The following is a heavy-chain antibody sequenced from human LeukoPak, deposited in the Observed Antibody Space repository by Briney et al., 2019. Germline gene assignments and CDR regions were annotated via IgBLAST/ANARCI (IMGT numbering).Heavy chain of an antibody. CDR2: IIPIFGTA. CDR1: GGTFSSYA. D-gene: IGHD3-3*01. J-gene: IGHJ6*03. V-gene: IGHV1-69*13. CDR3: ASWSGASTFDNYYYYYYYMDV. Sequence: ASVKVSCKASGGTFSSYAISWVRQAPGQGLEWMGGIIPIFGTANYAQKFQGRVTITADESTSTAYMELSSLRSEDTAVYYCASWSGASTFDNYYYYYYYMDVWGKGTTVTVSS.